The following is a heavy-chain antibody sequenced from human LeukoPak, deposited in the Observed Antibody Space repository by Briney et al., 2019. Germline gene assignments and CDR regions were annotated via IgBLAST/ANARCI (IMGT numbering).Heavy chain of an antibody. CDR3: ARGEGVYDILTGYLGY. V-gene: IGHV1-2*02. CDR1: GYTFTGYY. Sequence: ASVKASCKASGYTFTGYYMHWVRQAPGQGLEWMGWINPNSGGTNYAQKFQGRVTMTRDTSISTAYMELSRLRSDDTAVYYCARGEGVYDILTGYLGYWGQGTLVTVSS. D-gene: IGHD3-9*01. CDR2: INPNSGGT. J-gene: IGHJ4*02.